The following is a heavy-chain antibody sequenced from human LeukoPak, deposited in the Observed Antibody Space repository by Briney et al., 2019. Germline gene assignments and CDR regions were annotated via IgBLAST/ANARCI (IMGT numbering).Heavy chain of an antibody. D-gene: IGHD3-10*01. J-gene: IGHJ4*02. Sequence: GESLKISCKGSGYSFTNYWTGWVRQMPGKGLEWMGILNPGNSDTRYSPSFQGQVTISVDKSISTAYLQWSSLRASDTAMYFCARRGDSGGDWQWWGQGTLVTVSS. CDR2: LNPGNSDT. CDR1: GYSFTNYW. V-gene: IGHV5-51*01. CDR3: ARRGDSGGDWQW.